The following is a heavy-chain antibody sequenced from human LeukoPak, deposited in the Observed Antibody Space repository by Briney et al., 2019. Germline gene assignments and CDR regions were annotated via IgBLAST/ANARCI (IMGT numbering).Heavy chain of an antibody. CDR2: ISGSGGST. D-gene: IGHD6-19*01. Sequence: PGVCLRLSCAASGFTFSSFAMSWVRQAPGKGLEWVPAISGSGGSTYYADSVKGRFTISRDNSKNTLYLQMNSLRAEDTAVYYCAKLRRSGWSRVDFDYWGQGTLVTVSS. V-gene: IGHV3-23*01. J-gene: IGHJ4*02. CDR3: AKLRRSGWSRVDFDY. CDR1: GFTFSSFA.